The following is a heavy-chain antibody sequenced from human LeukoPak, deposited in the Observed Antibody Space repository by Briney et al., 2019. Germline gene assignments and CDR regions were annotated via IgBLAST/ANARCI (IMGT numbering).Heavy chain of an antibody. CDR2: IKQDGSEK. Sequence: SGGSLRLSCAASGFTFSSYWMSWVRQAPGKGLEWVANIKQDGSEKFYVDSVKGRFTVSRDNAKNSLYLQMNSLRAEDTALYYCARTYYYDSSGYYDYWGQGTLVTVSS. J-gene: IGHJ4*02. CDR1: GFTFSSYW. CDR3: ARTYYYDSSGYYDY. V-gene: IGHV3-7*03. D-gene: IGHD3-22*01.